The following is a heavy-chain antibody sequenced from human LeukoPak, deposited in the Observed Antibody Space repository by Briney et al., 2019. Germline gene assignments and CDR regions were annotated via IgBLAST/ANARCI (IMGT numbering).Heavy chain of an antibody. D-gene: IGHD3-10*01. CDR3: ARSRWDYRLYYFDY. V-gene: IGHV3-21*01. CDR2: ISHTGNNI. CDR1: GFTFRSYT. J-gene: IGHJ4*02. Sequence: PGGSLRLSCAASGFTFRSYTMNWVRQAPGKGLEWVSSISHTGNNIYYADSIKGRYTISRDNAEDSLFLQMNSLRGEDTAVYYCARSRWDYRLYYFDYWGQGVLVTVSS.